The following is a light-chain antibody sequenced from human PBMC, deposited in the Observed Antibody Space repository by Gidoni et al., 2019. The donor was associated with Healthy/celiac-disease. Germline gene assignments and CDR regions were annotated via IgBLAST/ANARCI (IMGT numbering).Light chain of an antibody. CDR3: MQALQTHLYT. Sequence: DLVMPQSPLSLPVTPGEPASISCSSSQSLLHSNGYNNLAGYLQKPGQSPQILIYLGSNRASGGPDRWSGSGAGTDVTLKISRVEAEDVGVYYCMQALQTHLYTFGQGTKLEIK. V-gene: IGKV2-28*01. CDR1: QSLLHSNGYNN. CDR2: LGS. J-gene: IGKJ2*01.